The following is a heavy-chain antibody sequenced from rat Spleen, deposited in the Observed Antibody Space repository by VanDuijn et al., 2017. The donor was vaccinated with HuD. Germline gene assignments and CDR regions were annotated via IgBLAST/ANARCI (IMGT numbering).Heavy chain of an antibody. J-gene: IGHJ4*01. CDR1: GFTFSDYA. V-gene: IGHV5-17*01. CDR3: ARRHYSSGVMDA. D-gene: IGHD1-2*01. Sequence: EVQLVESGGGLVQPGRSLKLSCAASGFTFSDYAMAWVRQAPKKGLEWVATIIYDGSSTYYRDSVKGRFTISRDNAKSTLYLQMDSLRSEDTATYYCARRHYSSGVMDAWGQGASVTVSS. CDR2: IIYDGSST.